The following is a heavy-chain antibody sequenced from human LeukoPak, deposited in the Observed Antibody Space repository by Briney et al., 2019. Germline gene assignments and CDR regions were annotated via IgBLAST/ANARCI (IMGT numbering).Heavy chain of an antibody. V-gene: IGHV3-30*18. J-gene: IGHJ4*02. D-gene: IGHD2-21*02. CDR1: GFTFSSYG. Sequence: GGSLRLSCAASGFTFSSYGMHWVRQAPGKGLEWVAVISYDGSNKYYADSVKGRFTISRDNSKNTLYLQMNSLRAEDTAVYYCAKGVVTSLNWGQGTLVTVSS. CDR2: ISYDGSNK. CDR3: AKGVVTSLN.